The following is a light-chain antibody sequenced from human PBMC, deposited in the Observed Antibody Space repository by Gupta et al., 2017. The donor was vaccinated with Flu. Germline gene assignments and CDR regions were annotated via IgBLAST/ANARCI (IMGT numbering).Light chain of an antibody. Sequence: AVLPVPPGEAVTHTCWTGQTVRHKVDWYKQTPSQAPRLLIKAAYTRDSGVSDRFVGSGFGKQLGLTINGRQSEDFAVYYSQQYKDWLPLTFGGGTEVKMK. CDR3: QQYKDWLPLT. CDR2: AAY. CDR1: QTVRHK. V-gene: IGKV3-15*01. J-gene: IGKJ4*01.